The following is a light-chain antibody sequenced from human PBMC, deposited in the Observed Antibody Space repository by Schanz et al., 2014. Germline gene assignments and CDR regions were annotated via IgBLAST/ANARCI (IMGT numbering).Light chain of an antibody. Sequence: EIEMTQSPATLSVSPGERATLSCGASQSVSGNLAWYQQKPGQAPRLLIYGASTRATGIPARFSGSGSGTDFTLTISSLEPEDFAVFYCQQFGKLPWTFGQGTKVEIK. V-gene: IGKV3D-15*02. J-gene: IGKJ1*01. CDR3: QQFGKLPWT. CDR1: QSVSGN. CDR2: GAS.